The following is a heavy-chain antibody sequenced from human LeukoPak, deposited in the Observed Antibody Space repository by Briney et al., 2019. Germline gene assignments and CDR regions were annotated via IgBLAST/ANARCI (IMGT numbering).Heavy chain of an antibody. V-gene: IGHV4-59*01. CDR1: GGSISSYY. J-gene: IGHJ5*02. CDR2: IYYSGST. D-gene: IGHD3-10*01. Sequence: SETLSLTCTVSGGSISSYYWSWIRQPPGKGLEWIGYIYYSGSTNYNPSLKSRVTISVDTSKNQFSLKLSSVTAADTAVYYCATSLWFGEFKIHYWFDPWGQGTLVTVSS. CDR3: ATSLWFGEFKIHYWFDP.